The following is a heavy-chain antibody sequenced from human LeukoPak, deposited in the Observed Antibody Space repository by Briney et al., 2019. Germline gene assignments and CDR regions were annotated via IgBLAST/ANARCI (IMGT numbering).Heavy chain of an antibody. CDR3: ARPSVAGPYFDF. Sequence: GGSLRLSCAASGFTFITYWMHWVRHAPGKGLVWVSRINNDGNNTNYADSVKGRFTISRDNAKNTLYLQMNSLRAEDTAVYYCARPSVAGPYFDFWGQGTLVTVSS. CDR1: GFTFITYW. CDR2: INNDGNNT. J-gene: IGHJ4*02. V-gene: IGHV3-74*01. D-gene: IGHD6-19*01.